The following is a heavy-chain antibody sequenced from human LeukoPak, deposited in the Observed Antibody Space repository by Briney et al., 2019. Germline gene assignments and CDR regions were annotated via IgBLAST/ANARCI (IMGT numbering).Heavy chain of an antibody. D-gene: IGHD6-13*01. Sequence: SETLSLTCAVSGDSISSGNWWSWVRQPPGKGLEWIAEIHHSGSTNYNPSLKSRVTLSVDTSKNQFSLKLSSVTAADTAVYYCARGLITAAAGTVADYWGQGTLVTVSS. CDR1: GDSISSGNW. CDR2: IHHSGST. CDR3: ARGLITAAAGTVADY. J-gene: IGHJ4*02. V-gene: IGHV4-4*02.